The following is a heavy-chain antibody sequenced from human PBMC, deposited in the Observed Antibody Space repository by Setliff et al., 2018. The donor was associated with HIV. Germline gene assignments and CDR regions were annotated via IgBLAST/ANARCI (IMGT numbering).Heavy chain of an antibody. D-gene: IGHD3-10*01. CDR1: GGSMTVYY. Sequence: KASETLSLTCTVSGGSMTVYYWTWIRQAPGKGLEWIGNSYYSGSINSNPSLKSRVTILVDPSKRQFSLHLTSVTAADTGVYYCARGNYYSSGLDFWGRGTLVNRLL. CDR2: SYYSGSI. CDR3: ARGNYYSSGLDF. J-gene: IGHJ4*02. V-gene: IGHV4-59*01.